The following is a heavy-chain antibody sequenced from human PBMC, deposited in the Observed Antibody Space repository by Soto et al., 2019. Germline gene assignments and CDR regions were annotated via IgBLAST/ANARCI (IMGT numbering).Heavy chain of an antibody. CDR2: IYSKAGKM. J-gene: IGHJ4*02. CDR3: ARDIAFDIDY. V-gene: IGHV1-18*01. D-gene: IGHD2-15*01. CDR1: GYTFNDFG. Sequence: VHLLQSGAEVQKPGASVKVSCKTSGYTFNDFGITWVRQAPGLGLEWLGWIYSKAGKMNFAPKFQNRVIMTTDTSTSTAFMELTSLTFDDSAIYFCARDIAFDIDYWGQGTLVTVS.